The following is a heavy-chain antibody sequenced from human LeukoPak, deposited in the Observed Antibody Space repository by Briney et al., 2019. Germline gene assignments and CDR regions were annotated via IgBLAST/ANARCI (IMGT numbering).Heavy chain of an antibody. J-gene: IGHJ5*02. CDR2: IDWDDDK. CDR1: GFSLRTSGIF. Sequence: SGPALVKTTQTPPLTLPFSGFSLRTSGIFVGLIPPPPGEAPEGLSRIDWDDDKYYSTSLKTRLTISKDTSKNQVVLTMTNMDPVDTATYYCARTAIYSNHAINWFDPWGQGTLVTVSS. CDR3: ARTAIYSNHAINWFDP. V-gene: IGHV2-70*11. D-gene: IGHD4-11*01.